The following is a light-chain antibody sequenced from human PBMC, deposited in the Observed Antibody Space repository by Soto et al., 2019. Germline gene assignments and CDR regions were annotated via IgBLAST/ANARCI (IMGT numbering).Light chain of an antibody. V-gene: IGLV2-23*02. CDR2: EVN. J-gene: IGLJ1*01. CDR1: SSDVGRYNL. CDR3: CTYAGLYV. Sequence: QSVLTQPASVSGSPGQSITISCTGTSSDVGRYNLASWYQQHPGKAPKLLIYEVNKRPSGVSSRFSGSKSRNTASLTISGLQAEDEADYYCCTYAGLYVFGIGTKVTV.